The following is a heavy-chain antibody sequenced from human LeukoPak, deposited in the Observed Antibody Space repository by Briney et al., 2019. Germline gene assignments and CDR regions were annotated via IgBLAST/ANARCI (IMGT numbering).Heavy chain of an antibody. CDR2: IYYRGNT. CDR3: ARYGSGSYRQFDF. V-gene: IGHV4-59*01. Sequence: SETLSLTCTVSGGSISSYYWTWIRQPPGKGLEWIGYIYYRGNTNYNPSLKGRVTMSLDTSKNQFSLKLSSVTAADTAVYYCARYGSGSYRQFDFWGQGTLVTVSS. CDR1: GGSISSYY. J-gene: IGHJ4*02. D-gene: IGHD3-10*01.